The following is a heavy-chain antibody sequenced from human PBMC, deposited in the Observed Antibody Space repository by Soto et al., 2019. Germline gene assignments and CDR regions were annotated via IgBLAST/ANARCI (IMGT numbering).Heavy chain of an antibody. CDR1: SASISGRDW. J-gene: IGHJ5*01. D-gene: IGHD3-10*01. CDR2: IYDNETT. Sequence: QARLQESGPRLVKPSGTLSLTCAVSSASISGRDWWSWVRLPPGKGLEWIGEIYDNETTNYNPSLKSRVSMSVDTSMNQLSLRLRSMTAADTAVYYCARVMIRGVPPGWFDSWGQGNLVIVSS. CDR3: ARVMIRGVPPGWFDS. V-gene: IGHV4-4*02.